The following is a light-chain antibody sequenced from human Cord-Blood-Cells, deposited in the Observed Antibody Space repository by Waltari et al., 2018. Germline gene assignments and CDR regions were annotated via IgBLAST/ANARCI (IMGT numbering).Light chain of an antibody. CDR1: QSVSSY. CDR3: QQRSNLPPIT. V-gene: IGKV3-11*01. Sequence: EIVLTQSPATLSLSPGERATLSCRASQSVSSYLAWYQQKPGQAPRLLIYDASNRDTAIPARFSCSGSGTDFTLTISSLEPEDFAVYYLQQRSNLPPITFGQGTRLESK. CDR2: DAS. J-gene: IGKJ5*01.